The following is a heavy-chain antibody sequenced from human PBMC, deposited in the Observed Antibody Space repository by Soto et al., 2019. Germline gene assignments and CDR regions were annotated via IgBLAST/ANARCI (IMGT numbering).Heavy chain of an antibody. CDR1: GGSINDYY. CDR2: IYYSGTI. J-gene: IGHJ4*02. V-gene: IGHV4-59*12. Sequence: SETLSLTCTVSGGSINDYYWSWIRQAPGRGLEWIGCIYYSGTINYNPSLRSRVTMSADVSNHQFSLRLTSVTAADTALYYCARGMTPPGAPAWYYFDSWGQGTLVTVSS. CDR3: ARGMTPPGAPAWYYFDS. D-gene: IGHD2-8*02.